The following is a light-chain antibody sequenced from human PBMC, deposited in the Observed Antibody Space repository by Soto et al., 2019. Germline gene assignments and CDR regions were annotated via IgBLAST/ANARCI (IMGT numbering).Light chain of an antibody. J-gene: IGLJ1*01. CDR1: SSNIGSNT. V-gene: IGLV1-44*01. Sequence: QSVLTQPPSASGTPGQRVTISCSGSSSNIGSNTVNWYQQLPGTAPKLLIFNNDQRPSGVPDRFSGSKSGTSASLAISGLQSEDEADYYCTAWDDSLNALFGTGTKVTVL. CDR2: NND. CDR3: TAWDDSLNAL.